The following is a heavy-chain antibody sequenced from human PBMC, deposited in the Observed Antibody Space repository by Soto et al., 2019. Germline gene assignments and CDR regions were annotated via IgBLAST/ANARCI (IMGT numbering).Heavy chain of an antibody. CDR1: GYTFTSYA. D-gene: IGHD1-26*01. CDR3: ARVGSYWEYYYYGMDV. J-gene: IGHJ6*02. CDR2: INAGNGNT. V-gene: IGHV1-3*01. Sequence: ASVKVSCKASGYTFTSYAMNWVRQAPGQRLEWMGWINAGNGNTKYSQKFQGRVTITRDTSASTAYMELSSLRSEDTAVYYCARVGSYWEYYYYGMDVWGQGTTVTVSS.